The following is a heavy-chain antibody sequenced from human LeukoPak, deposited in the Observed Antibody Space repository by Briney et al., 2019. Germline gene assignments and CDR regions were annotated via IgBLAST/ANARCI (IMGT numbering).Heavy chain of an antibody. CDR3: ARGQTVGATALDY. J-gene: IGHJ4*02. D-gene: IGHD1-26*01. CDR2: MFTTGST. CDR1: GGSISRFY. Sequence: SETLSLTCTVSGGSISRFYRSWIRQPAGKGLEFIGRMFTTGSTTRNPSLESRVTMSIDMSKNRFSLKLTSVTAADTAVYYCARGQTVGATALDYWGQGILVTVSS. V-gene: IGHV4-4*07.